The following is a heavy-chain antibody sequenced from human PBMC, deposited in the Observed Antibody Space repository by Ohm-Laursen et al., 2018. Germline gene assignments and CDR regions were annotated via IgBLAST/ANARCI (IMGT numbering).Heavy chain of an antibody. V-gene: IGHV3-23*01. CDR3: AKGTTDADY. D-gene: IGHD1-1*01. Sequence: GSLRLSCAASGFTFSSYGMHWVRQAPGKGLEWVSGISVSGSSTDYADSVKGRFTISRDNSKNTLYLQMNSLRAEDTAVYYCAKGTTDADYWGQGTLVTVSS. CDR2: ISVSGSST. CDR1: GFTFSSYG. J-gene: IGHJ4*02.